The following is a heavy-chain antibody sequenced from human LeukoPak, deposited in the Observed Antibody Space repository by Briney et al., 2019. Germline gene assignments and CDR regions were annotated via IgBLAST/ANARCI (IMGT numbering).Heavy chain of an antibody. CDR2: INWNGGST. CDR3: ARDDSSSSDFDY. Sequence: GGSLRLSCAASGFTFDDYGMSWVRQAPGKGLEWVSGINWNGGSTGYADSVKGRFTISRDNAKNSLYLQMNSLRAEDTAVYYCARDDSSSSDFDYWGQGTLVTVSS. V-gene: IGHV3-20*04. D-gene: IGHD6-6*01. J-gene: IGHJ4*02. CDR1: GFTFDDYG.